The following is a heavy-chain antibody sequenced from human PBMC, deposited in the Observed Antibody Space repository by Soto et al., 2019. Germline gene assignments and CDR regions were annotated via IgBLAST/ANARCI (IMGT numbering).Heavy chain of an antibody. CDR1: GGSISSSNYY. D-gene: IGHD3-9*01. Sequence: PSETLSLTCTVSGGSISSSNYYWGWIRQPPGKGLEWIGSIFYSGNTYYNPSLKSRVTISVDTSKNQFSLKLSSVTAADTAVYYCARSVLRYFDWLRTSRMDVWGQGTTVTVSS. V-gene: IGHV4-39*07. CDR3: ARSVLRYFDWLRTSRMDV. CDR2: IFYSGNT. J-gene: IGHJ6*02.